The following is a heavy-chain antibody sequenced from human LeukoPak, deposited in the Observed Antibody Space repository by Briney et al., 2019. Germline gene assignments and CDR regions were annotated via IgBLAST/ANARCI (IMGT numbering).Heavy chain of an antibody. CDR2: ISGDGGST. Sequence: GGSLRLSCAASGFTFDDYAMPWVRQAPGKGLEWVSLISGDGGSTYYADSVKGRFTISRDNSKNSLYLQMNSLRTEDTALYYCAKDIFLWAPSVTADYWGQGTLVTVSS. J-gene: IGHJ4*02. CDR1: GFTFDDYA. D-gene: IGHD4-11*01. CDR3: AKDIFLWAPSVTADY. V-gene: IGHV3-43*02.